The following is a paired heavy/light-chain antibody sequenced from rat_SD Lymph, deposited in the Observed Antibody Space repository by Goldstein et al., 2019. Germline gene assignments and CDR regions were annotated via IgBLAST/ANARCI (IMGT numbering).Heavy chain of an antibody. Sequence: VQLVESGGGLVQPGKSLKLSCSASGFTFSSYGMHWIRQAPGKGLDWVAYISSSSGTVYADAVKGRFTISRDNAKNTLYLQLNSLKSEDTAIYYCARKWAVYKFGGPFDYWGQGVMVTVSS. CDR2: ISSSSGT. D-gene: IGHD4-3*01. CDR3: ARKWAVYKFGGPFDY. V-gene: IGHV5-62*01. CDR1: GFTFSSYG. J-gene: IGHJ2*01.
Light chain of an antibody. CDR3: QQGSSYPFT. J-gene: IGKJ4*01. Sequence: EIVLTQSPTTMAASPGEKVTLTCRASSSVSYMHWYQQRSGTSPKLWIYETSKLASGVPNRFSGSGSGTSYSLTINSMETEDAATYYCQQGSSYPFTFGSGTKLEIK. V-gene: IGKV4S5*01. CDR2: ETS. CDR1: SSVSY.